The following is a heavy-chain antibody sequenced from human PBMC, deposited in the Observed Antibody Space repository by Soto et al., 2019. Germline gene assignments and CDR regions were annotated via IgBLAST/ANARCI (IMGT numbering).Heavy chain of an antibody. Sequence: SSVKVACKASGYTFRNYGISWVRQAPGQGLEWMGWISPFNGNIKYGQKFPGRVTMTTDTSTSIAYMELTSLRSDDTAVYYWAKEEESQTLDYWGQGTLVTVSS. CDR1: GYTFRNYG. CDR3: AKEEESQTLDY. J-gene: IGHJ4*02. CDR2: ISPFNGNI. V-gene: IGHV1-18*01.